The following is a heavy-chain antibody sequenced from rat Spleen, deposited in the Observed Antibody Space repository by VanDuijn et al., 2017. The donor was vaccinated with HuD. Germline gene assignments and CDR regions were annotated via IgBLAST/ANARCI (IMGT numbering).Heavy chain of an antibody. D-gene: IGHD3-4*01. V-gene: IGHV5-25*01. CDR3: ARQSPYHFDY. CDR1: GFIFSNYY. CDR2: ISTGGGNT. J-gene: IGHJ2*01. Sequence: VQLVESGGGVVEPGRSLKLSCAASGFIFSNYYMAWVRQAPTKGLEWVASISTGGGNTYYRDSVKGRFTISRDNAKSTLYLQMDSLRSEDTATYYCARQSPYHFDYWGQGVMVTVSS.